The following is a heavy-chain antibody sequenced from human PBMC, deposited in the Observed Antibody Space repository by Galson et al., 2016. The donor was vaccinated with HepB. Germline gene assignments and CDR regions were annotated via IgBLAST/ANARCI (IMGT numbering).Heavy chain of an antibody. D-gene: IGHD5-18*01. CDR1: GFTFTTHT. Sequence: SLRLSCAASGFTFTTHTMNWVRQAPGKGLESISYISNNGATIHYADSVKGRFTVSRANAKNSLYLQMNGLRAEDAAVYYCARFQFSSGSYWFFDLWGRGTLVTVSS. CDR3: ARFQFSSGSYWFFDL. J-gene: IGHJ2*01. CDR2: ISNNGATI. V-gene: IGHV3-48*01.